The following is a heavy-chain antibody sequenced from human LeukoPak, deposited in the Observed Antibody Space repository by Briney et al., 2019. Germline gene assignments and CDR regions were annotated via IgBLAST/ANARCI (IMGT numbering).Heavy chain of an antibody. V-gene: IGHV3-11*01. D-gene: IGHD6-13*01. CDR3: AREHYSSSWYGDYYYYMDV. J-gene: IGHJ6*03. Sequence: PGGSLRLSCAASGFTFSDYYMSWIRQAPGKGLEWVSYISSSGSTIYYADSVKGRFTISRDNAKNSLYLQMNSLRAEDTAVYYCAREHYSSSWYGDYYYYMDVWGKGTTVTVSS. CDR1: GFTFSDYY. CDR2: ISSSGSTI.